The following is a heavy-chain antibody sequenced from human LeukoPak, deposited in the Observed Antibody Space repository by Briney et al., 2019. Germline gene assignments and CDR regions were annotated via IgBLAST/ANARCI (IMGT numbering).Heavy chain of an antibody. Sequence: ASVKVSCKASGYTFTGYYMHWVRQAPGQGLEWMGWINPNSGGTNYAQKFRGRVTMTRDTSISTAYMELSRLRSDDTAVYYCAGTMVRGVIKRGAFDIWGQGTMVTASS. CDR2: INPNSGGT. V-gene: IGHV1-2*02. D-gene: IGHD3-10*01. CDR3: AGTMVRGVIKRGAFDI. J-gene: IGHJ3*02. CDR1: GYTFTGYY.